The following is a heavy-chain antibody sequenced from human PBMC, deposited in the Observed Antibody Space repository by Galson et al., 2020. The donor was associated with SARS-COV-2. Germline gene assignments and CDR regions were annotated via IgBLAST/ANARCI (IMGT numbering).Heavy chain of an antibody. CDR3: ARDSSGWYGGVFFDY. V-gene: IGHV3-23*01. CDR2: ISGSGGST. Sequence: DMSWVRQAPGKGLEWVSAISGSGGSTYYADSVKGRFTISRDNSKNTVDLQMNSLRAEDTAVYYCARDSSGWYGGVFFDYWGQGTLVTVSS. J-gene: IGHJ4*02. CDR1: D. D-gene: IGHD6-19*01.